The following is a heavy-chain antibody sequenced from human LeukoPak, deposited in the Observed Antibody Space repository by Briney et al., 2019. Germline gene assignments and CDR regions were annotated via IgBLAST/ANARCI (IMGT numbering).Heavy chain of an antibody. V-gene: IGHV2-5*02. CDR1: GFSLSTSGVG. CDR2: IYWDDDK. J-gene: IGHJ3*02. Sequence: SGPTLVNRTQTLTLTCTFSGFSLSTSGVGVGWIRQSPGKALDWLALIYWDDDKRYSPSLKSRLTITKDTSKNQVVLTMTNMDPVDTATYYCAHRGRNDAFDIWGQGTMVTVSS. CDR3: AHRGRNDAFDI. D-gene: IGHD2-15*01.